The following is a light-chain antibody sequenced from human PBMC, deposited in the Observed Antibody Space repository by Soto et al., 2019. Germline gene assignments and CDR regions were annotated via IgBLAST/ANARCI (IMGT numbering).Light chain of an antibody. V-gene: IGLV2-14*01. CDR2: EVS. Sequence: QSALTQPASVSGSPGQSITISCTGTSSDVGGYNYVSWYQQHPGKAPKLMIYEVSNRPSGVSNRFSGSKSGNTASLTISGLQAEDEADYYCSSYRSRSTVVFGGGTKLTVL. CDR3: SSYRSRSTVV. J-gene: IGLJ2*01. CDR1: SSDVGGYNY.